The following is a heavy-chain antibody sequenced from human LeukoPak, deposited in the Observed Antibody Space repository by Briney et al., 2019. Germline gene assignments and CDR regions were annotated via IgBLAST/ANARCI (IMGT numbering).Heavy chain of an antibody. D-gene: IGHD3-22*01. J-gene: IGHJ4*02. CDR1: GYSISSGYY. V-gene: IGHV4-38-2*02. CDR3: ARGPRAIITMIVVVITSLGHPHYFDY. CDR2: IYYSGST. Sequence: TSETLSLTCTVSGYSISSGYYWGWIRQPPGKGLEWIGSIYYSGSTYYNPSLKSRVTISVDTSKNQFSLKLSSVTAADTAVYYCARGPRAIITMIVVVITSLGHPHYFDYWGQGTLVTVSS.